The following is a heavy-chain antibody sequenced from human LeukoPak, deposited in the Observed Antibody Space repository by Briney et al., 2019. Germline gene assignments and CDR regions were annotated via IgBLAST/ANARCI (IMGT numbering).Heavy chain of an antibody. J-gene: IGHJ5*02. CDR3: AKAHSQWSTWFDP. Sequence: GGSLRLSCAASGFTFSSYVMTWVRQAPGKGLEWVSIISGSGGSPYYADPVKGRFIIPRDNSQNTLYLQMDSLRDDDTAIYYCAKAHSQWSTWFDPWGQGTLVTVSS. D-gene: IGHD2-15*01. V-gene: IGHV3-23*01. CDR1: GFTFSSYV. CDR2: ISGSGGSP.